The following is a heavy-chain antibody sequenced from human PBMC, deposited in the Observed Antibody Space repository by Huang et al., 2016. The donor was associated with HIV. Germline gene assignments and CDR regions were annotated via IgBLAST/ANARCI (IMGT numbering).Heavy chain of an antibody. CDR2: VYDRGTT. Sequence: QVRLQESGPGLVKPSETLSLSCTVSGDSVSSHYWGWIRHPPGKGLEWIGKVYDRGTTKYNPRLKSRITISVDTSKNGFSLNITSVSAADTAMYFCVRDQGRLAVGGIDNWFDPWGQGALVTVSS. CDR1: GDSVSSHY. J-gene: IGHJ5*02. CDR3: VRDQGRLAVGGIDNWFDP. D-gene: IGHD6-19*01. V-gene: IGHV4-59*02.